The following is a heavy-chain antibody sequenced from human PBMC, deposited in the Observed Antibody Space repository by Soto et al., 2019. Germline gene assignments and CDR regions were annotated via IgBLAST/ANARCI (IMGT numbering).Heavy chain of an antibody. D-gene: IGHD3-9*01. CDR1: GGSFNSYC. V-gene: IGHV3-7*01. J-gene: IGHJ5*02. Sequence: GGSLRLSCAASGGSFNSYCISYVRQAPGKGLEWVANINQDGSEKHYVASVKSRFTISRDNAKNSLSLQVDSLRGEDTAVYYCARGWRGSRRTITSTWFDPWGQGTLGTVS. CDR2: INQDGSEK. CDR3: ARGWRGSRRTITSTWFDP.